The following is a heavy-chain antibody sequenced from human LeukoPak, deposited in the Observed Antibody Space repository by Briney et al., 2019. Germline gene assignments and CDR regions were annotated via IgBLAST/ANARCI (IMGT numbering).Heavy chain of an antibody. J-gene: IGHJ4*02. CDR2: IYSGGST. CDR3: ARERVFGDYGY. V-gene: IGHV3-66*01. CDR1: GFTVSSSY. D-gene: IGHD4-17*01. Sequence: GDSLRLSCAASGFTVSSSYMSWVRQAPGKGLEWVSVIYSGGSTYYTDSVKGRFTISRDISKNTLYLQMNSLRAEDTAVYYCARERVFGDYGYWGQGTLVTVSS.